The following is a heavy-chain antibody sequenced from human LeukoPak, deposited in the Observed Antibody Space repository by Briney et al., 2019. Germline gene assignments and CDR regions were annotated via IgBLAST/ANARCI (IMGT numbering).Heavy chain of an antibody. J-gene: IGHJ4*02. V-gene: IGHV3-30*02. D-gene: IGHD1-26*01. Sequence: GGSLRLSCAVSGFTFSSYGMHWVRQAPGRGLGWVAFIRYDGSNKYYADSVKGRFTISRDNSKNTLYLQMNSLRAEDTAVYYCAVSGSYYDWGQGTLVTVSS. CDR3: AVSGSYYD. CDR1: GFTFSSYG. CDR2: IRYDGSNK.